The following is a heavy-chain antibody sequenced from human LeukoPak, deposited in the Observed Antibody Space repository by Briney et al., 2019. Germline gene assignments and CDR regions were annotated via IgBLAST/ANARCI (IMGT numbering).Heavy chain of an antibody. J-gene: IGHJ3*01. Sequence: PSQTLSLTCTVSGASISSGGYYWTWIRQPPGKGLEWIGIIYHSGSTYYNPSLKSRVTISVDTSKNQFSLKLNSVTAADTAVYFCARHPSRGDNGYAFDFWGHGTVVTVSS. CDR3: ARHPSRGDNGYAFDF. V-gene: IGHV4-30-2*03. D-gene: IGHD4-17*01. CDR2: IYHSGST. CDR1: GASISSGGYY.